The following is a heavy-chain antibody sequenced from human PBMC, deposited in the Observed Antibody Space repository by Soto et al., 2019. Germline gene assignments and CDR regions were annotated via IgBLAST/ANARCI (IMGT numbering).Heavy chain of an antibody. D-gene: IGHD3-22*01. CDR1: GFTFSRYN. CDR2: ISSSSGST. J-gene: IGHJ5*01. V-gene: IGHV3-21*02. Sequence: EVRLVESGGGLVKPGGSLRLSCAASGFTFSRYNMNWVRQAPGKGLEWVSYISSSSGSTYYADSAKGRFTISRDNAKNSLYLQMNSLRAEDTAVYYCARDGLIGYDSGWFVYWGQGNLVTVSS. CDR3: ARDGLIGYDSGWFVY.